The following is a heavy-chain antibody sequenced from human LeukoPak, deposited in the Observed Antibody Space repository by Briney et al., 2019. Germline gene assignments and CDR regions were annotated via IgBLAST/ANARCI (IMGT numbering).Heavy chain of an antibody. Sequence: PGGSLRLSCAASGFTFSNAWMSWVRQAPGKGLEWVGRVKSKGDGGTTDYAAPVEGRFTISRDDSKNMLYLQMNSLKTEDTAVYYCTTISGTSTRLLYWGQGTLVTVSS. J-gene: IGHJ4*02. V-gene: IGHV3-15*01. CDR2: VKSKGDGGTT. CDR3: TTISGTSTRLLY. D-gene: IGHD1-26*01. CDR1: GFTFSNAW.